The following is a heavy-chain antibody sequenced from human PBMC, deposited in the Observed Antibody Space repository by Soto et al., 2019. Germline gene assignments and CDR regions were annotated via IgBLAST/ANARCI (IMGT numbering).Heavy chain of an antibody. D-gene: IGHD6-13*01. CDR1: GFTFRSFT. CDR2: ISSNSAYI. V-gene: IGHV3-21*01. Sequence: GGSLRLSCAASGFTFRSFTMNWVRQAPGKGMEWVSTISSNSAYIYYTDALRGRFTISRDNAKNSLHLQMNSLRAEDTAVYYCTRDASRDSSARGWFDPWGPGTLVTVSS. J-gene: IGHJ5*02. CDR3: TRDASRDSSARGWFDP.